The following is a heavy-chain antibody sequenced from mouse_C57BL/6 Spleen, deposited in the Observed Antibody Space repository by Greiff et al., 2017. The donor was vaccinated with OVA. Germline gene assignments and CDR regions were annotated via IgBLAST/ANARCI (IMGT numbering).Heavy chain of an antibody. V-gene: IGHV1-55*01. CDR1: GYTFTSYW. CDR2: IYPGSGST. D-gene: IGHD1-1*01. Sequence: QVHVKQPGAELVKPGASVKMSCKASGYTFTSYWITWVKQRPGQGLEWIGDIYPGSGSTNYNEKFKSKATLTVDTSSSTAYMQLSSLTSEDSAVYYCARDYYGSNGGYYFDYWGQGTTLTVSS. J-gene: IGHJ2*01. CDR3: ARDYYGSNGGYYFDY.